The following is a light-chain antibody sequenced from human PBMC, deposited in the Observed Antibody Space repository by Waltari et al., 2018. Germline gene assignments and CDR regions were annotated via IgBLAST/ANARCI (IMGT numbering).Light chain of an antibody. CDR2: TAI. CDR1: TGAVTSPSY. V-gene: IGLV7-43*01. CDR3: LLYNGGGWV. J-gene: IGLJ3*02. Sequence: QTVVTQEPSLTVSPGGTVTPPCASTTGAVTSPSYPNWFQQKPGQAPRALIYTAINKHSWTPARFSGSLLGGKAALTLSGVQPEDEAEYYCLLYNGGGWVFGGGTQLTVL.